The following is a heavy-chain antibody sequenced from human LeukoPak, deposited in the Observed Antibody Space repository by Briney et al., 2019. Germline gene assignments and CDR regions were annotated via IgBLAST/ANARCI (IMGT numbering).Heavy chain of an antibody. D-gene: IGHD2-2*01. CDR3: ARDVVPAAPDYYYYGMDV. CDR2: IYTGGST. CDR1: GGSISSYY. J-gene: IGHJ6*02. Sequence: SETLSLTCTVSGGSISSYYWSWIRQPAVKGLEWIGRIYTGGSTNYNPSLKSRVTMSVDTSKNQFSLKLSSVTAADTAVYYCARDVVPAAPDYYYYGMDVWGQGTTVTVSS. V-gene: IGHV4-4*07.